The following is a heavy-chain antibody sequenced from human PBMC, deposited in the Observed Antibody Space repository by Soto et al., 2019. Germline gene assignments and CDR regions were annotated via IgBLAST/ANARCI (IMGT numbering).Heavy chain of an antibody. CDR1: GSSITSSSYY. V-gene: IGHV4-39*01. Sequence: SATLSLTCTVYGSSITSSSYYWVWIRQAPGTGLEWIGSIFYSGSTYYNPSLKSRVTISVDTSKNQFSLKLSSVTAADTAVYYCARHLTYCSAGSCYSDFPYYGMDVWGQGTTVT. CDR3: ARHLTYCSAGSCYSDFPYYGMDV. D-gene: IGHD2-15*01. CDR2: IFYSGST. J-gene: IGHJ6*02.